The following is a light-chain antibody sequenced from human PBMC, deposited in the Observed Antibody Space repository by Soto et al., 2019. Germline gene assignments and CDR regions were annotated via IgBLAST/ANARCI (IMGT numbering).Light chain of an antibody. J-gene: IGLJ1*01. CDR3: TTYRTVSTYV. CDR2: DVG. Sequence: QSALTQPASVSGSPGQSITIACTGTSSDIGGYNFVSWYQQHPGKAPKLLIYDVGNRPSGVSNRFSGSKSGNTASLTISGVHAEEEAYYYCTTYRTVSTYVFGTGTKLTVL. V-gene: IGLV2-14*01. CDR1: SSDIGGYNF.